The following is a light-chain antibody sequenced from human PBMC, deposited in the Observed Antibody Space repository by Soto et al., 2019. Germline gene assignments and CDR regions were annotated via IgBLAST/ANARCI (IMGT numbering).Light chain of an antibody. V-gene: IGKV1-39*01. CDR3: QQSYSTSIT. Sequence: DIPMTQSPSSLSASVGDRVTITCRASQSIRTYLNWYQQKPGKAPKVLIYAASSLQSGVPSRFSGSGSGTDFTLTISSLQPEDFATYYCQQSYSTSITFGQGTRLEIK. J-gene: IGKJ5*01. CDR2: AAS. CDR1: QSIRTY.